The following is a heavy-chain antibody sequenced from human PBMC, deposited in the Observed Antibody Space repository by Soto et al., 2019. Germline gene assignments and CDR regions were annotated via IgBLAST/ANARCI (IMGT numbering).Heavy chain of an antibody. CDR1: GFTFSNAW. CDR3: ARRSHLTWPAC. CDR2: IKSKTDGGTT. Sequence: GGSLRLSCAASGFTFSNAWMSWVRQAPGKGLEWVGRIKSKTDGGTTDYAAPVKGRFTISRDDSKNTLYLQMNSLKTEDTAVYYCARRSHLTWPACWGHGTQVTVSS. D-gene: IGHD2-15*01. J-gene: IGHJ4*01. V-gene: IGHV3-15*01.